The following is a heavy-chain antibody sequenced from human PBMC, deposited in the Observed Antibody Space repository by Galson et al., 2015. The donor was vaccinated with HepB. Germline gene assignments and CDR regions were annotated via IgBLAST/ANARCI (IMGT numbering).Heavy chain of an antibody. Sequence: SLRLSCAASGFTFSSYSMNWVRQAPGKGLEWVSSISSSSSYIYYADSVKGRFTISRDNAKNSLYLQMNSLRAEDTAVYYCARVQGYSYGLEAFDYWGQGTLVTVSS. J-gene: IGHJ4*02. CDR3: ARVQGYSYGLEAFDY. V-gene: IGHV3-21*01. D-gene: IGHD5-18*01. CDR2: ISSSSSYI. CDR1: GFTFSSYS.